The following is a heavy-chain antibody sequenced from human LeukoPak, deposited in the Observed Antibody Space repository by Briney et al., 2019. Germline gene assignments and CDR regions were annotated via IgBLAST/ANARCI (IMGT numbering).Heavy chain of an antibody. J-gene: IGHJ4*02. CDR2: ISWNSGSI. V-gene: IGHV3-9*01. CDR1: GFTFDDYA. D-gene: IGHD3-22*01. CDR3: AKDNYYDSSGYNDY. Sequence: GRSLRLSCAASGFTFDDYAMHWVRQAPGKGLEWVSGISWNSGSIGYADSVKGRFTISRDNAKNPLYLQMNSLRAEDTALYYCAKDNYYDSSGYNDYWGQGTLVTVSS.